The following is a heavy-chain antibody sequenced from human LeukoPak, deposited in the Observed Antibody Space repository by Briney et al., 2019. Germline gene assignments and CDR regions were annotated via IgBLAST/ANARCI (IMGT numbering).Heavy chain of an antibody. J-gene: IGHJ6*03. V-gene: IGHV3-23*01. Sequence: GGSLRLSCEASGFTFSSYAMSWVRQAPGKGLEFVSRFSGGSGITNYADSVKGRFTLSRDKSKYTLFLHMNSLRAEDTRVYYCSTYGVDCSSTSCYPLYYMDVWRKGTTVTVSS. CDR3: STYGVDCSSTSCYPLYYMDV. CDR1: GFTFSSYA. D-gene: IGHD2-2*01. CDR2: FSGGSGIT.